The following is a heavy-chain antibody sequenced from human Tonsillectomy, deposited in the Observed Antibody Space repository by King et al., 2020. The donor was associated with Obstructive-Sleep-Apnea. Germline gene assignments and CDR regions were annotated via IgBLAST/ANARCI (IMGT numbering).Heavy chain of an antibody. CDR2: IYPGDSET. J-gene: IGHJ4*02. CDR3: VRRESRPIYSGYDFDY. Sequence: VQLVESGAEVKKPGESLTISCKGSGYSFPTYWIGWVRQMPGKGLEWMGIIYPGDSETRYSPSFQGQVTISADKSTSTAYLQWSTLKASDTAIYYCVRRESRPIYSGYDFDYWGQGTLVTVSS. CDR1: GYSFPTYW. D-gene: IGHD5-12*01. V-gene: IGHV5-51*01.